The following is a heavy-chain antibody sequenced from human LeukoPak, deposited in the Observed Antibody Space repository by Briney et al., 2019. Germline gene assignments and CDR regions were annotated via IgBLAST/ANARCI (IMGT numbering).Heavy chain of an antibody. CDR3: ARVPRGQYNWFDP. CDR1: GFTFSNYW. J-gene: IGHJ5*02. Sequence: GGSLRLSCAASGFTFSNYWMHWVRQAPGKGLVWVPRINTDGSTTSYADSVKGRFTISRDNAKNTLYLQMNSLRAEDTAVYYCARVPRGQYNWFDPWGQGTLVTVSS. CDR2: INTDGSTT. D-gene: IGHD3-10*01. V-gene: IGHV3-74*01.